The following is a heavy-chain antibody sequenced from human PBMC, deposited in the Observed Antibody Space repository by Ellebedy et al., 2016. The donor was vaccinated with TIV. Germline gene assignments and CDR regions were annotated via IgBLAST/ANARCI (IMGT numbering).Heavy chain of an antibody. CDR1: GVTFSRYA. J-gene: IGHJ4*02. D-gene: IGHD2-15*01. Sequence: AASVKVSCKASGVTFSRYAISWVRQAPGQGLEWMGRIIPILGIANYTQKFQGKVTITAEKSTSTAYMELSSLRSEDTAMYYCARDLMGRGDYWGQGTLVTVSS. V-gene: IGHV1-69*04. CDR2: IIPILGIA. CDR3: ARDLMGRGDY.